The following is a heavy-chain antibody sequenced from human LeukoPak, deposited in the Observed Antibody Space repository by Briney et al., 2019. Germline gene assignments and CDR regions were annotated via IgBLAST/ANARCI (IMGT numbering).Heavy chain of an antibody. CDR2: ISGSGGST. CDR1: GFTFSSYS. J-gene: IGHJ4*02. Sequence: PGGSLRLSCAASGFTFSSYSMNWVRQAPGKGLEWVSAISGSGGSTYYADSVKGRFTISRDNSKNTLYLQMNSLRAEDTAVYYCAKPSEWLVEDYFDYWGQGTLVTVSS. D-gene: IGHD6-19*01. CDR3: AKPSEWLVEDYFDY. V-gene: IGHV3-23*01.